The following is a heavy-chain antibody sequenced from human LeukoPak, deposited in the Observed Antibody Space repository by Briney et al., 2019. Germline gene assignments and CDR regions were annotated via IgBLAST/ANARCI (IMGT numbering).Heavy chain of an antibody. V-gene: IGHV3-53*01. CDR2: IYSDGTT. CDR3: ARERSYYYYYMDV. J-gene: IGHJ6*03. D-gene: IGHD3-10*01. Sequence: PGGPLKPSCPASGFTVFSNYMSWVRPAPGKGLEWVSVIYSDGTTYYADSVQGRFTLSKDNSKNTVYLQMKSLRAEDTAVYFCARERSYYYYYMDVWGKGTTVTVSS. CDR1: GFTVFSNY.